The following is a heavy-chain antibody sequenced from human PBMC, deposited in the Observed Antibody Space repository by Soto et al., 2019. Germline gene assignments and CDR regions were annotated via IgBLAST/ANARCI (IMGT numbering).Heavy chain of an antibody. J-gene: IGHJ4*02. CDR2: IDPSTGTS. CDR3: ARLSRITFIVN. V-gene: IGHV1-46*04. Sequence: QVRLVQSGAEVKSPGTSVKVSCQTSGYTFADYSIHWVRQAPGQGLEYMGNIDPSTGTSDSAQTVQGRISMTTDASKSTVYMELNNLRSGDTAVYYCARLSRITFIVNWGQGTLVTVSS. CDR1: GYTFADYS. D-gene: IGHD3-10*01.